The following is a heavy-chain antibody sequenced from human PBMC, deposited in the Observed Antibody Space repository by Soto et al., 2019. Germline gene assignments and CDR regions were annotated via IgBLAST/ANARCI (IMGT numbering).Heavy chain of an antibody. D-gene: IGHD1-26*01. CDR2: ISFDGNYK. CDR1: GFTFSTYA. J-gene: IGHJ6*02. CDR3: AKAPYSGSHAYYYYGMDV. V-gene: IGHV3-30*18. Sequence: PGGSLRLSCLASGFTFSTYAIHWVRQAPGKGLEWVAVISFDGNYKYYGDSVKGRFTISRDNSNNMLSLQMDSLRAEDTAVYYCAKAPYSGSHAYYYYGMDVWGQGTTVTVSS.